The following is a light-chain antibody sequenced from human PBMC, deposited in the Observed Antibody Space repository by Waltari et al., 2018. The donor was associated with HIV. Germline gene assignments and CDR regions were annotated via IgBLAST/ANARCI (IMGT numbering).Light chain of an antibody. V-gene: IGKV1-17*01. CDR1: QGIRND. CDR3: LQNKSYPWT. CDR2: AAS. Sequence: DIQMTQSPSSLSASVGDRVTITCRASQGIRNDLGWYQQKPGKAPKRLIYAASSLQSGGPARVRGSGYGKELTLTIRRLQPEDVATYYGLQNKSYPWTFGQGTKVEIK. J-gene: IGKJ1*01.